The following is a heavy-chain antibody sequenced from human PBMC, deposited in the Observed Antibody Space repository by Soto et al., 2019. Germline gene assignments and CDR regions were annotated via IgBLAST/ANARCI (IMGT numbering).Heavy chain of an antibody. Sequence: EVQLLDSGGGLVQPGGSLRLSCAASGFTFNYYAMSWVRQAPGKGLEWVSDINGSGGGTHYADSVKGRFTISRDKSGNTLYLQMNSLRAEDTVVYYCARDRCTSTSCFFEYSGQGTLVTVSS. J-gene: IGHJ4*02. CDR3: ARDRCTSTSCFFEY. V-gene: IGHV3-23*01. D-gene: IGHD2-2*01. CDR1: GFTFNYYA. CDR2: INGSGGGT.